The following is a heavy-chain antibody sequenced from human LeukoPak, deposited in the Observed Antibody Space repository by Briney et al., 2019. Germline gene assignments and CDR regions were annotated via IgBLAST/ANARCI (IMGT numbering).Heavy chain of an antibody. CDR3: AKANSITIFGVISPVDY. CDR1: GFTFSTYS. V-gene: IGHV3-23*01. CDR2: ISDSGGST. D-gene: IGHD3-3*01. J-gene: IGHJ4*02. Sequence: GGSLRLSCAASGFTFSTYSMNWVRQAPGKGLEWVSTISDSGGSTYYADSVKGRFTISRDNSKNTLYLQMNSLRAEDTAVYYCAKANSITIFGVISPVDYWGQGTLVTVSS.